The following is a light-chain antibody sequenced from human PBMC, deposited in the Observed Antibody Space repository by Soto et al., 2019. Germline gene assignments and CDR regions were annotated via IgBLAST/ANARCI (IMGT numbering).Light chain of an antibody. CDR3: SSYTSSSTLAV. V-gene: IGLV2-14*01. Sequence: QSALTQPASVSGSPGQSITISCTGTSSDVGGYNYVSWYQQDPGKAPKLMIYDVNNRPSGGSNRFSGSKSGNTASLTISGLQAEDEAYYYCSSYTSSSTLAVFGGGTKLTVL. CDR2: DVN. J-gene: IGLJ2*01. CDR1: SSDVGGYNY.